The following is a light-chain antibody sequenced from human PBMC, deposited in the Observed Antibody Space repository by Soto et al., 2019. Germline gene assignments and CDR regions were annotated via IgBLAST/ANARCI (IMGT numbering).Light chain of an antibody. CDR2: GAS. J-gene: IGKJ1*01. Sequence: VGLSQSPCTLSLTPVERATLSCRASQSVSSSYLAWYQQKPGQAPRLLIHGASSRATGIPDRFSGSGSGTDFTLTISRLEPEDFAVYYCQQYGSSGTFGQRTKVDIK. CDR3: QQYGSSGT. CDR1: QSVSSSY. V-gene: IGKV3-20*01.